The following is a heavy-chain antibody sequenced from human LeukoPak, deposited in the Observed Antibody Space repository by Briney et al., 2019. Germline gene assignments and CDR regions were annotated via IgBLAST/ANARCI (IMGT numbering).Heavy chain of an antibody. CDR1: GDSISSNYW. CDR3: TTVRGGCSSSSCYFEN. D-gene: IGHD2-15*01. V-gene: IGHV4-4*02. J-gene: IGHJ4*02. Sequence: SETLSLTCAVSGDSISSNYWWTWVRQSPGKGLQWVGAIPNSGTTKYNPALSSRVIISLDKSKNQFSLNLRSVTVADRAVYYCTTVRGGCSSSSCYFENWGQGALVTVSP. CDR2: IPNSGTT.